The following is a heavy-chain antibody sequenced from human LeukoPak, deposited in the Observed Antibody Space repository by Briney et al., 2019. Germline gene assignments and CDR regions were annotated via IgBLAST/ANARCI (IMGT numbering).Heavy chain of an antibody. CDR1: GYTLTELS. J-gene: IGHJ4*02. D-gene: IGHD6-6*01. CDR3: ARVQIAARPGLYDY. CDR2: FDPEDDET. Sequence: ASVKVSCKVSGYTLTELSMHWVRQAPGKGLEWMGGFDPEDDETIYAQKFQGRVTMTEDTATDTAYMELSSLRSEDTAVYYCARVQIAARPGLYDYWGQGTLVTVSS. V-gene: IGHV1-24*01.